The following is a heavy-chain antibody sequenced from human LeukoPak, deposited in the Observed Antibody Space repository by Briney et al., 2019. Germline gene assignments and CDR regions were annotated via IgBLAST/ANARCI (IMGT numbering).Heavy chain of an antibody. CDR1: GGSISSSSYY. V-gene: IGHV4-39*01. D-gene: IGHD1-7*01. CDR3: VCPRGITGTYNWFDP. Sequence: PSETLSLTCTVSGGSISSSSYYWGWIRQPPGKGLEWIGSIYYSGSTYYNPSLKSRVTISVDMSKNQFSLKLSSVTAADTAVYYCVCPRGITGTYNWFDPWGQGILVTVSS. J-gene: IGHJ5*02. CDR2: IYYSGST.